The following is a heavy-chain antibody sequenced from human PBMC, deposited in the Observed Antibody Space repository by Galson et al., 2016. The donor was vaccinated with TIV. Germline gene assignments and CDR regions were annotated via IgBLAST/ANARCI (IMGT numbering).Heavy chain of an antibody. V-gene: IGHV4-38-2*01. Sequence: ETLSLTCAVSGYSISSGYYWGWIRQPPGKGLEYIGSSYQSGNTYNNPSLQSRVTISGGLSRNQFSLKLISVTAADTAVYYCVRHYDFRLAYFDLWGRGTLVTVSS. CDR2: SYQSGNT. J-gene: IGHJ2*01. D-gene: IGHD3-3*01. CDR1: GYSISSGYY. CDR3: VRHYDFRLAYFDL.